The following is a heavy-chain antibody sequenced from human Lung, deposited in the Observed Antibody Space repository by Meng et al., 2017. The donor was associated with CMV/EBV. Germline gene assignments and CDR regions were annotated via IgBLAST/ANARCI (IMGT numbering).Heavy chain of an antibody. CDR2: ISGDGGDL. V-gene: IGHV3-11*04. D-gene: IGHD1-26*01. CDR3: VRDILRVGITYYFDY. CDR1: GFPFSNYY. Sequence: SLKISXAASGFPFSNYYMSWIRLAPGKGLEWISYISGDGGDLFYGDSVRGRFTISRDNAKNSLYLQINSLRVEDTAVYYCVRDILRVGITYYFDYWGQGTLVTVSS. J-gene: IGHJ4*02.